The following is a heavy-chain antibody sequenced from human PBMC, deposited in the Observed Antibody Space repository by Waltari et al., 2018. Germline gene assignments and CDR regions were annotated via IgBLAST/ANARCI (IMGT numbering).Heavy chain of an antibody. V-gene: IGHV3-30*18. CDR1: GLTFSRFG. CDR3: AKDLGLGEMANPLDV. D-gene: IGHD3-16*01. CDR2: IWSDGSQR. J-gene: IGHJ3*01. Sequence: QVQLVESGGGVVPPGRSLSLSCVASGLTFSRFGMHWVRQAPGKGLEWVAVIWSDGSQRFYVDSVKGRFTISRDNARNTLYLQMERLRVDDTAVYYCAKDLGLGEMANPLDVWGQGTLVTVSS.